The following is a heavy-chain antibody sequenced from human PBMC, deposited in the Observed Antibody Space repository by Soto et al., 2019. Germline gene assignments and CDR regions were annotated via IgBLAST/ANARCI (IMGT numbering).Heavy chain of an antibody. V-gene: IGHV4-59*08. CDR3: ARHPSGLYYYDRSGYLAY. D-gene: IGHD3-22*01. CDR1: GGSISSYY. J-gene: IGHJ4*02. Sequence: SETLSLTCSVSGGSISSYYWSWIRQPPGKGLEWIGYIYYSGSTNYNPSLKSRVTISVDTSKNQFSLKLSSVTAADTAVYYCARHPSGLYYYDRSGYLAYWGQGTLVTAPQ. CDR2: IYYSGST.